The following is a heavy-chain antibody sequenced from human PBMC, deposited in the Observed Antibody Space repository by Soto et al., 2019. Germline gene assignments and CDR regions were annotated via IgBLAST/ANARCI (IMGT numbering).Heavy chain of an antibody. V-gene: IGHV3-20*01. D-gene: IGHD3-10*01. CDR1: GFTFDDYG. CDR2: INWNGGST. Sequence: GGSLRLSCAASGFTFDDYGMSWVRQAPGKGLEWVSGINWNGGSTGYADSVKGRFTISRDNAKNSLYLQMNSLRAEDTALYHCARDSDLNWFDPWGQGTLVTVSS. J-gene: IGHJ5*02. CDR3: ARDSDLNWFDP.